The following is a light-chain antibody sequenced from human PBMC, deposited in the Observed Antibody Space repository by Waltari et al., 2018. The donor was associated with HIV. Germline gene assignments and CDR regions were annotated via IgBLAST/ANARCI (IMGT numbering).Light chain of an antibody. Sequence: QSALTQPRSVSGSPGQSVAISCPGTRSDVRAYNSCSLYQQYPGKTPKVIIFDVTERPSGVPDRFSGSKSGNTASLTISGLQADDEADYYCSSYAGTYVVFGGGTKLTVL. V-gene: IGLV2-11*01. CDR3: SSYAGTYVV. J-gene: IGLJ2*01. CDR2: DVT. CDR1: RSDVRAYNS.